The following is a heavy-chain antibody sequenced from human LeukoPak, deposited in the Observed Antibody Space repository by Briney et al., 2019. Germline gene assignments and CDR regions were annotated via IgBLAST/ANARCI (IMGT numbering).Heavy chain of an antibody. CDR2: ITTNDGNT. V-gene: IGHV3-23*01. Sequence: GGSLRLSCAASGFTFSSYTMSWVRQAPGKGLEWVSTITTNDGNTYYADSVKGRFTVSRDNSKNTLFLQMNSLRAEDTAVYYCAKDGGLWVSAHWGDSWGRGTLVTVSS. CDR3: AKDGGLWVSAHWGDS. J-gene: IGHJ4*02. CDR1: GFTFSSYT. D-gene: IGHD7-27*01.